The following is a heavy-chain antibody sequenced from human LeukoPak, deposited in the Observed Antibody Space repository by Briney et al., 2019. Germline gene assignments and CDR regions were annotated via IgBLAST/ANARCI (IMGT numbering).Heavy chain of an antibody. J-gene: IGHJ4*02. CDR2: IYYSGST. D-gene: IGHD3-22*01. CDR3: ARLYYYDSSGFDY. CDR1: GGSISSYY. V-gene: IGHV4-59*01. Sequence: SETLSLTCTVSGGSISSYYWSWIRQPPGKGLEWIGYIYYSGSTNYNPSLKSRVTISVDTSKNQFSLKLNSVTAADTAVYYCARLYYYDSSGFDYWGQGTLVTVSS.